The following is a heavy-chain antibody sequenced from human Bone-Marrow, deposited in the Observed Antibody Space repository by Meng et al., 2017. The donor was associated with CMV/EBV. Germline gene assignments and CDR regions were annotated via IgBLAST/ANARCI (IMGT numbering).Heavy chain of an antibody. V-gene: IGHV3-7*01. CDR2: INEDGSGQ. CDR1: GFTFSTYS. D-gene: IGHD3-10*02. CDR3: SRSNADVPDI. Sequence: GSLRLSCVASGFTFSTYSMRWVRQAPEKGLEWVATINEDGSGQYYLDSVKGRFAISRDNAKNSLSLHMNSLRVEDTALYYCSRSNADVPDIWGQGTMVTVSS. J-gene: IGHJ3*02.